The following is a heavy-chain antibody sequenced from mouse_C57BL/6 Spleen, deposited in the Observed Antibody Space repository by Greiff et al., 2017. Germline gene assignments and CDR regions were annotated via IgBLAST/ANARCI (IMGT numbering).Heavy chain of an antibody. J-gene: IGHJ3*01. CDR1: GFTFSNYW. CDR3: TGYYGPFAY. V-gene: IGHV6-3*01. CDR2: IRLKSDNYAT. Sequence: EVQRVESGGGLVKPGGSMKLSCAASGFTFSNYWMNWVRQTPEKGLEWVAQIRLKSDNYATHYAESVKGRFTISSDDSTRSVNLHMKNLRAEDTGIYYCTGYYGPFAYWGQGTLVTVSA. D-gene: IGHD1-1*01.